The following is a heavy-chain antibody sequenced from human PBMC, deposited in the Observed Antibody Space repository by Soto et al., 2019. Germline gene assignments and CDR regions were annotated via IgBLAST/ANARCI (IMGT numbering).Heavy chain of an antibody. CDR3: AKVPQAATTDVRIDYFDY. CDR1: GFTFNSYA. V-gene: IGHV3-23*01. CDR2: ISGSGGST. Sequence: GGSLRLSCAASGFTFNSYAMSWSRQAPGKGLEWVSAISGSGGSTYYADSVKGRFTISRDNSKNTLYLQMTSLRAEDTAVYYCAKVPQAATTDVRIDYFDYWGQGTLVTVSS. J-gene: IGHJ4*02. D-gene: IGHD5-12*01.